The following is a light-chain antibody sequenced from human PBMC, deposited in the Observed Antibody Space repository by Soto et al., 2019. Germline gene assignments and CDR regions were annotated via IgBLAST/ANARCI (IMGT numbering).Light chain of an antibody. V-gene: IGKV1-33*01. CDR3: QQYDNLLAPT. Sequence: DIQMTQSPSSLSASVGDRVTITCQASQDINSYLNWFQQKPGKAPKLLIFDASNLQTGVPSRFSGSGSGTDFTFTISDLQPEDFATYFCQQYDNLLAPTFGGGTRVDI. CDR2: DAS. J-gene: IGKJ4*01. CDR1: QDINSY.